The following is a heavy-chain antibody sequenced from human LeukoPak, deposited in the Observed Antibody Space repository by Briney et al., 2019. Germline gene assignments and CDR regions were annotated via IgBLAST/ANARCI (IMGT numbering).Heavy chain of an antibody. J-gene: IGHJ4*02. Sequence: PSETLSLTCTVSGGSMRSYSWSWIRLPPGKGLEWIGYIYYSGSTNYNPSLKSRVTISVDTSKNQFSLKLSSVTAADTAVYFCARTAVSSTNAHFDYWDQGTLVTVSS. CDR2: IYYSGST. V-gene: IGHV4-59*01. D-gene: IGHD2-8*01. CDR3: ARTAVSSTNAHFDY. CDR1: GGSMRSYS.